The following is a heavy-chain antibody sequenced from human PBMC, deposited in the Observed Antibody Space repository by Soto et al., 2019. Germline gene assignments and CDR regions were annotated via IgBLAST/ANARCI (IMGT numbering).Heavy chain of an antibody. J-gene: IGHJ5*02. V-gene: IGHV5-51*01. CDR1: GYSFTNYW. Sequence: GESLKISCKGSGYSFTNYWIGWVRQVPGKGLEWMGIFYPGDSDTRYSPSFQGQVTISADKSITTTYLQWSSLKASDTAMYYCARSAGYDFWSGYLPPYNWFDPWGQGTLVTVSS. D-gene: IGHD3-3*01. CDR2: FYPGDSDT. CDR3: ARSAGYDFWSGYLPPYNWFDP.